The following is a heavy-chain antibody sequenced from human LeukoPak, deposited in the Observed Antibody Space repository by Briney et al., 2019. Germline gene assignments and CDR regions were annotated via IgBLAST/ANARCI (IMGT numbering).Heavy chain of an antibody. CDR1: GFTFSSYG. CDR2: ISYEGSNK. D-gene: IGHD6-19*01. V-gene: IGHV3-30*19. J-gene: IGHJ4*02. CDR3: ARAGAGVAVADY. Sequence: GGSLRLSCVTSGFTFSSYGMHWVRQAPDKGLEWVAVISYEGSNKYYADSVKGRFTISRDNSKNTPYLQMNSLRSEDTAVYYCARAGAGVAVADYWGQGTLVTVSS.